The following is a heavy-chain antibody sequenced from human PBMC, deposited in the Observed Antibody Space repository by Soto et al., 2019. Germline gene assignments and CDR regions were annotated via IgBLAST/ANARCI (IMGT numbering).Heavy chain of an antibody. D-gene: IGHD6-13*01. CDR1: GFTFSSYA. V-gene: IGHV3-23*01. J-gene: IGHJ4*02. CDR2: ISGSGGST. CDR3: AKGGSSWSYFEY. Sequence: EVQLLDSGGGLVQPGGSLRLSCAASGFTFSSYAMSWVRQAPGKGLEWVSVISGSGGSTYFADSVKGRFTISRDNSKNTLYQQMNSLRADDTAVYYCAKGGSSWSYFEYWGQGTLVTVSS.